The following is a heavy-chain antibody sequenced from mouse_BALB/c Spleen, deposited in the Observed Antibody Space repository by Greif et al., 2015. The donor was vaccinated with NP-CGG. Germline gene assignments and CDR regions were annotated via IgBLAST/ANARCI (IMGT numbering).Heavy chain of an antibody. CDR2: ISSGSSTI. V-gene: IGHV5-17*02. J-gene: IGHJ4*01. CDR3: ARRCYGSRSAAMAY. Sequence: EVKLMESGGGLVQPGGSRKLSCAASGFTFSSFGMHWVRQAPEKGLEWVAYISSGSSTIYYADTVKGRFTISRDNPKNTLFLQMPSLRSEDTAMYFCARRCYGSRSAAMAYWGPGTSVTVSS. D-gene: IGHD1-1*01. CDR1: GFTFSSFG.